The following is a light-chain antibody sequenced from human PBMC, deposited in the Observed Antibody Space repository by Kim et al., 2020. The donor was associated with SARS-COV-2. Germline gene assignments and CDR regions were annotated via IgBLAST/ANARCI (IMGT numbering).Light chain of an antibody. CDR2: RDD. Sequence: SYELTQPLSVSVALGQTARISCGGNKIEKKNVHWYQQKPGQAPVLVIYRDDNRPSGIPERFSGSNSGNMATLTISRAQAGDEADYYCHVWDSSTVVFGGGTQLTVL. V-gene: IGLV3-9*01. CDR3: HVWDSSTVV. CDR1: KIEKKN. J-gene: IGLJ2*01.